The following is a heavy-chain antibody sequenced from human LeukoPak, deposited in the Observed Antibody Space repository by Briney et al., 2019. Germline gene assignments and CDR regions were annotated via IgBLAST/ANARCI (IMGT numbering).Heavy chain of an antibody. J-gene: IGHJ6*02. CDR2: IYYSGST. V-gene: IGHV4-31*03. CDR1: GGSISSGDYY. D-gene: IGHD2-15*01. CDR3: ARDKMVAAMDYYYYGMDV. Sequence: SETLSLTCTVSGGSISSGDYYWSWIRQPPGKGLEWIGYIYYSGSTYYNPSLKSRVTISVDTSKNQFSLKLSSVTAADTAVYYCARDKMVAAMDYYYYGMDVWGQGTTVTVSS.